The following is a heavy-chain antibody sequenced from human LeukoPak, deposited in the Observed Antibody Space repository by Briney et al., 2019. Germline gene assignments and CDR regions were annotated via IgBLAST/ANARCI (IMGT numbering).Heavy chain of an antibody. D-gene: IGHD3-3*01. J-gene: IGHJ4*02. V-gene: IGHV3-21*01. CDR2: ISSSSSYI. Sequence: GGSLRLSCAASGFTFSSYSMNWVRQAPGKGLEWVSSISSSSSYIYYADSVKGRFTISRDNAKNSLYPQMNSLRAEDTAVYYCARSQGYDFWSGYYDFDYWGQGTMVTVSS. CDR1: GFTFSSYS. CDR3: ARSQGYDFWSGYYDFDY.